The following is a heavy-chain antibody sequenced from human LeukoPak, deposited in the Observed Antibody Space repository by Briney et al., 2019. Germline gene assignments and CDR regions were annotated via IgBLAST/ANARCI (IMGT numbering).Heavy chain of an antibody. CDR3: ARSVYDSSGYIPYYYYYYMDV. V-gene: IGHV1-69*06. CDR2: IIPIFGTA. CDR1: GGTFSSYA. J-gene: IGHJ6*03. D-gene: IGHD3-22*01. Sequence: SVEVSCKASGGTFSSYAISWVRQAPGQGLEWMGGIIPIFGTANYAQKFQGRVTITADKSTSTAYMELSSLRSEDTAVYYCARSVYDSSGYIPYYYYYYMDVWGKGTTVTVSS.